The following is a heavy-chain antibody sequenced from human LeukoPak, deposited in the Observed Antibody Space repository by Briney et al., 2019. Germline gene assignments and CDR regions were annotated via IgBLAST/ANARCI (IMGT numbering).Heavy chain of an antibody. CDR3: ARDVPFWSGYNHFDY. J-gene: IGHJ4*02. Sequence: GGSLRLSCAASGFTFSSYSMNWVRQAPGKGLEWVSYISSSSSTIYYADSVKGRFTISRDNAKNSLYLQMNSLRDEDTAVYYCARDVPFWSGYNHFDYWGQGTLVTVSS. CDR2: ISSSSSTI. D-gene: IGHD3-3*01. V-gene: IGHV3-48*02. CDR1: GFTFSSYS.